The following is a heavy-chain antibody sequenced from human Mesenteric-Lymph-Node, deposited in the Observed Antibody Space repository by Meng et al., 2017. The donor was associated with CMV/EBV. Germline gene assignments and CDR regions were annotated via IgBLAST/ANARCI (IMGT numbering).Heavy chain of an antibody. CDR3: ARQEIYYYDSSGYFGY. D-gene: IGHD3-22*01. J-gene: IGHJ4*02. CDR1: GYTFIGNY. V-gene: IGHV1-2*02. Sequence: ASVNVSCKASGYTFIGNYIHWVRQAPGQGLEWMGWINPYSGGTNYAPKFQGRVTMTRDTPISTVYMELSSLRSDDTAVYYCARQEIYYYDSSGYFGYWGQGTLVTVSS. CDR2: INPYSGGT.